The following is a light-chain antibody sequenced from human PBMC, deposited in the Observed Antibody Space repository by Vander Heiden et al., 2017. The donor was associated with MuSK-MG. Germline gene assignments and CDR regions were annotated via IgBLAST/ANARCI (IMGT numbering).Light chain of an antibody. V-gene: IGLV3-9*01. CDR1: NIGSKN. J-gene: IGLJ2*01. CDR3: QVWDSSTVV. CDR2: RDS. Sequence: SYELTQPLSASAALGQTARITCGGNNIGSKNVHWYQQKPGQAPVLVIYRDSNRPSGIPERFSGSNSGNTATLTISRAQAGDEADYYCQVWDSSTVVFGGGTKLTVL.